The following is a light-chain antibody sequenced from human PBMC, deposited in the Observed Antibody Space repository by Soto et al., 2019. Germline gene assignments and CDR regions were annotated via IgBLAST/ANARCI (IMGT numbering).Light chain of an antibody. Sequence: VFGHSGGPRTLSPGERATLSCRASQSVGSNYLAWYQQKPGQAPRLLIYGASSRATGIPDRFNGGGSGTDFTLTISRLEPEDFAFSYCHHYNYSPWTFAQEAEVDIK. CDR1: QSVGSNY. CDR2: GAS. J-gene: IGKJ1*01. CDR3: HHYNYSPWT. V-gene: IGKV3-20*01.